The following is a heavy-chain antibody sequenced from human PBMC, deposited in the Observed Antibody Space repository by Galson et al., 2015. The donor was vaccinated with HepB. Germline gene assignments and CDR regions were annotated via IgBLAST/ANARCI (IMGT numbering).Heavy chain of an antibody. V-gene: IGHV3-53*01. CDR2: IYSGGST. CDR3: ARSVSVLGFLEWDYYMDV. Sequence: SLRLSCAASGFTVSSNYMSWVRQAPGKGLEWVSVIYSGGSTYYADSVKGRFTISRDNSKNTLYLQMNSLRAEDTAVYYCARSVSVLGFLEWDYYMDVWGKGTTVTVSS. D-gene: IGHD3-3*02. J-gene: IGHJ6*03. CDR1: GFTVSSNY.